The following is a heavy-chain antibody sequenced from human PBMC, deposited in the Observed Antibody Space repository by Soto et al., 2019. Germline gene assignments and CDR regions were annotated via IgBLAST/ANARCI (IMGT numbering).Heavy chain of an antibody. Sequence: KVSCKASGYTFTSYGISWVRQAPGQGLEWMGWISAYNGNTNYAQKLQGRVTVTTDTSTSTAYMELRSLRSDDTAVYYCARVGPDTAMVTSGYGMDVWGQGTTVTVSS. J-gene: IGHJ6*02. CDR1: GYTFTSYG. D-gene: IGHD5-18*01. CDR3: ARVGPDTAMVTSGYGMDV. V-gene: IGHV1-18*04. CDR2: ISAYNGNT.